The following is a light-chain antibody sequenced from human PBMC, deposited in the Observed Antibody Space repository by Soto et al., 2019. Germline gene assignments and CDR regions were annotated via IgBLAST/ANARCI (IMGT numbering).Light chain of an antibody. Sequence: DIVMTQSPLSLPVTPGEPASISCRSSQSLLHSNGYNYLDWYLQKPGQSPQLLIYLGSNRASGVXDMXSGSGSGTDFPLKISRVEAEDVGVYYCMQALQTPLTFGGGTKVEIK. CDR1: QSLLHSNGYNY. CDR2: LGS. CDR3: MQALQTPLT. J-gene: IGKJ4*01. V-gene: IGKV2-28*01.